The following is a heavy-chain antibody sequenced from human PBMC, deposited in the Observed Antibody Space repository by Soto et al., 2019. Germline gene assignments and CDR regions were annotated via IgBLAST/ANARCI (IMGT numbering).Heavy chain of an antibody. V-gene: IGHV3-23*01. CDR2: ISDRGDTT. CDR3: AKDKPGTTSSDY. Sequence: GGSLRLSCAASGFTISSNDMYWVRQAPGKGLEWVSAISDRGDTTHYADSVQGRFTISRDTSKNTLYLQLNTLRADDTAIYYCAKDKPGTTSSDYWGQGTLVTVSS. CDR1: GFTISSND. D-gene: IGHD1-1*01. J-gene: IGHJ4*02.